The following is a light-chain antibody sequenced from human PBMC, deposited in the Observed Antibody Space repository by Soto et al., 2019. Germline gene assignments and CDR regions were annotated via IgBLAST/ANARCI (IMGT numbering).Light chain of an antibody. J-gene: IGLJ3*02. CDR3: SSTAGNNNLV. V-gene: IGLV2-8*01. Sequence: QSALTQSPSASGSPVQSVTISRTGTSSDVGGHNYVSWYQHHPGKAPKLIIYEVSKRPAGVPDRFSGSKSGNTASLTVSGRQAEDEAVYYCSSTAGNNNLVFGGGTKVTVL. CDR1: SSDVGGHNY. CDR2: EVS.